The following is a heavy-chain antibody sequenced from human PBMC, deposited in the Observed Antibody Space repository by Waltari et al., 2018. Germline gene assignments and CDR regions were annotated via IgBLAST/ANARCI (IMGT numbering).Heavy chain of an antibody. Sequence: QVQLQESGPGLVKPSQTLSLTCTVSGGSISSGGYYWSWIRQHPGKGLEWIGYIYYSGSTYYHPSLKSRVTISVDTSKNQFSLELSSVTAADTAVYYCAREWGRGEAFDIWGQGTMVTVSS. J-gene: IGHJ3*02. CDR1: GGSISSGGYY. CDR2: IYYSGST. D-gene: IGHD3-16*01. CDR3: AREWGRGEAFDI. V-gene: IGHV4-31*03.